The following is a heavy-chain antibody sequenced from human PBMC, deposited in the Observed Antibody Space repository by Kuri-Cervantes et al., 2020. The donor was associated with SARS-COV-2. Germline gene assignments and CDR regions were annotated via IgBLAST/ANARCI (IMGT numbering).Heavy chain of an antibody. CDR1: GGSISSYY. J-gene: IGHJ4*02. Sequence: SETLSLTCTVSGGSISSYYWSWIRQPAGKGLEWIGRIYHSGSTYYNPSLKSRVTISVDTSKNQFSLKLSSVTAADTAVYYCARRAAAAGINYWGQGTLVTVSS. D-gene: IGHD6-13*01. CDR2: IYHSGST. V-gene: IGHV4-4*07. CDR3: ARRAAAAGINY.